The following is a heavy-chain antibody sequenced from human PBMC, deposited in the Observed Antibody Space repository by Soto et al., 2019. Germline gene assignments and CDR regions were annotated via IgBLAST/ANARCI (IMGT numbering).Heavy chain of an antibody. D-gene: IGHD3-16*01. CDR1: GGSISSGNYY. CDR3: ARARFGYYDSYAY. Sequence: PSETLSLTCTVSGGSISSGNYYWSWIRQPPGKGLEWIGYIYYSGSTNYSPSLKSRLTISVDTSKNQFSLNLSSVTAADTAVYYCARARFGYYDSYAYWGQGTLVTVSS. J-gene: IGHJ4*02. CDR2: IYYSGST. V-gene: IGHV4-61*01.